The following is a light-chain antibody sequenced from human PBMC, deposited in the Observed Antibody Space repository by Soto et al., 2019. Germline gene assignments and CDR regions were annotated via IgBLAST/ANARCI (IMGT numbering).Light chain of an antibody. CDR1: QSVSSSY. J-gene: IGKJ1*01. V-gene: IGKV3-20*01. Sequence: EIVLTQSPXTLSLSPGERATLSCRASQSVSSSYLAWYQQKPGQAPRLLIYGASGRATGIPDRFSGSGSGTDFTLTISRLEPGDFAVYYCQQYGSSPWTFGQGTKVDI. CDR2: GAS. CDR3: QQYGSSPWT.